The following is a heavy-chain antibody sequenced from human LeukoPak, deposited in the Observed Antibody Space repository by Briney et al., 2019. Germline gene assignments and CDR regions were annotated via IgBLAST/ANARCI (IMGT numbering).Heavy chain of an antibody. CDR1: GDFITAYY. CDR3: AREVATYYCMDV. Sequence: SETLSLTCTVSGDFITAYYWSWIRQSPGKGLEWIGYVYYTGSTEYNPSLRSRVTISVDTSRNQFSLKLSSVTAADTAVYYCAREVATYYCMDVWGKGTTVTVSS. CDR2: VYYTGST. V-gene: IGHV4-59*12. J-gene: IGHJ6*03.